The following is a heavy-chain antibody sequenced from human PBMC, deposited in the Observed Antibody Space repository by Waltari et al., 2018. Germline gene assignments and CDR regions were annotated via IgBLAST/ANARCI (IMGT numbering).Heavy chain of an antibody. CDR2: IYYSGST. V-gene: IGHV4-59*01. J-gene: IGHJ4*03. Sequence: QVQLQESGPGLVKPSETLSLTCTVSGGSISSYYWSWIRQPPGKGLEWIGYIYYSGSTNYNPSLKSRVTISVDTSKNQFSLKLSSVTAADTAVYYCARVGDYGDGRLDYWGQGTTVTVSS. CDR1: GGSISSYY. D-gene: IGHD4-17*01. CDR3: ARVGDYGDGRLDY.